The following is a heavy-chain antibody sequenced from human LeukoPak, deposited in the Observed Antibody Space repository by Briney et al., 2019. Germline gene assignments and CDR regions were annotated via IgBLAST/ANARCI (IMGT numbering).Heavy chain of an antibody. CDR2: ISSSSSYI. V-gene: IGHV3-21*01. J-gene: IGHJ6*04. CDR1: GITISNYG. Sequence: GTSLRLSCAASGITISNYGVNWVRQAPGKGLEWVSSISSSSSYIYYADSVKGRFTISRDNAKNSLYLQMNSLRAEDTAVYYCAELGITMIGGVRGKGTTVTISS. CDR3: AELGITMIGGV. D-gene: IGHD3-10*02.